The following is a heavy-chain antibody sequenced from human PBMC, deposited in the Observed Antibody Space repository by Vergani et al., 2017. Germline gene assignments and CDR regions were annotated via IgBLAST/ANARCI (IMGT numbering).Heavy chain of an antibody. CDR3: ARYLRDSTDGLPDS. CDR2: IGKDGINT. D-gene: IGHD2-21*02. J-gene: IGHJ4*02. CDR1: GLTFSNFG. Sequence: QVQLVESAGGVVQPGGSLRLSCAASGLTFSNFGMHWIRQAPGKGLEWLAYIGKDGINTRYRDAVKGRFTVSRDNSKDILYLQRDILRSEDTALYYCARYLRDSTDGLPDSWGPGTLVIVAS. V-gene: IGHV3-30*02.